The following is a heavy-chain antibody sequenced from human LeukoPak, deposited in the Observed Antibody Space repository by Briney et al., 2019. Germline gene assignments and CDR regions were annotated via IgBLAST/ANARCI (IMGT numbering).Heavy chain of an antibody. CDR1: GYTFTSYD. Sequence: ASVKVSCKASGYTFTSYDINWVRQATGQGLEWMGWMNPNSGNTGYAQKFQGRVTITRNTSISTAYMELSSLRSEDTAVYYCARGGVVVAADDYWGQGTLVTVSS. J-gene: IGHJ4*02. CDR3: ARGGVVVAADDY. D-gene: IGHD2-15*01. V-gene: IGHV1-8*03. CDR2: MNPNSGNT.